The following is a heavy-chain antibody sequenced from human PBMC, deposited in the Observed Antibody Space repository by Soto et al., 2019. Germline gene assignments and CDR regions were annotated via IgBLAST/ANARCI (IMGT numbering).Heavy chain of an antibody. CDR2: IYYSGST. D-gene: IGHD6-13*01. CDR1: GGSINSYY. V-gene: IGHV4-59*08. J-gene: IGHJ6*03. CDR3: ARHGRTQLDYYYYYMDV. Sequence: SETLSLTCTVSGGSINSYYWSWIRQPPGKGLEWIGYIYYSGSTNYNPSLKSRVTISVDTSKNQFSLKLSSVTVADTAVYYCARHGRTQLDYYYYYMDVWGKGTTVTVSS.